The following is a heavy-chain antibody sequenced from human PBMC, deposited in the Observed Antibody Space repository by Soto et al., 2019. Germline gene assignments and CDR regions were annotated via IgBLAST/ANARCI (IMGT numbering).Heavy chain of an antibody. Sequence: ASVKVSCKASGYTFTDYYIYWLRQSPGHGLEWMGWINPNSGATNYAHNFQGRVTMTRDTSIRAAYMELSRLSSDDTAVYYCAKDQGGYMVSGMDVWGQGTTVTVSS. CDR2: INPNSGAT. CDR3: AKDQGGYMVSGMDV. V-gene: IGHV1-2*02. CDR1: GYTFTDYY. J-gene: IGHJ6*02. D-gene: IGHD2-2*02.